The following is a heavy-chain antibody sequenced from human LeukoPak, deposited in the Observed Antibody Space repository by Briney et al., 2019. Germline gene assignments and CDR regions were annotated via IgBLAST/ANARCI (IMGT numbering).Heavy chain of an antibody. CDR2: ISAYNGNT. D-gene: IGHD3-22*01. CDR1: GYTFTSYG. J-gene: IGHJ5*02. CDR3: ARDYSSGYYYGLGWFDP. V-gene: IGHV1-18*01. Sequence: GASVKVSCKASGYTFTSYGISWVRQAPGQGLEWMGWISAYNGNTNYAQKLQGRVTMTTDTSTSTAYMELRSLRSDDTAVYYCARDYSSGYYYGLGWFDPWGQGTLVTVSS.